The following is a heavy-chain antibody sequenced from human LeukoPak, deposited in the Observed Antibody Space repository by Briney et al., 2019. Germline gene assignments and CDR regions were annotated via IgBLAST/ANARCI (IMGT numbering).Heavy chain of an antibody. J-gene: IGHJ4*02. V-gene: IGHV3-23*01. D-gene: IGHD6-13*01. Sequence: PGGSLRLSCSASGFTLSSYAMSWVRQASGKGLEWVSGISNSVTGANTYYAASVKGRFTISRDNSTLYLHMNSLRAEDTAVYYCAKDLFKFRGSSSLFDYWGQGTLVAVSS. CDR3: AKDLFKFRGSSSLFDY. CDR2: ISNSVTGANT. CDR1: GFTLSSYA.